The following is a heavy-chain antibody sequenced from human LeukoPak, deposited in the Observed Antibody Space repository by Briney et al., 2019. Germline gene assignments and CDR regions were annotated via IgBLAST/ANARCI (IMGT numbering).Heavy chain of an antibody. D-gene: IGHD1-14*01. CDR2: IYYSGST. CDR1: GGSINSYY. J-gene: IGHJ6*03. Sequence: SETLSLTCTVSGGSINSYYWSWIRQPPGKGLEWIGYIYYSGSTYYNPSLKSRVTISVDTSKNQFSLRLSSVTAADTAVYYCAGHPRMGSYYMDVWGKGTTVTISS. CDR3: AGHPRMGSYYMDV. V-gene: IGHV4-59*04.